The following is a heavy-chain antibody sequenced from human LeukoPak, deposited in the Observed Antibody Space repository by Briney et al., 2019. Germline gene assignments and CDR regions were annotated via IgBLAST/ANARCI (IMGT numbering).Heavy chain of an antibody. CDR3: ARRIAAAGTSWYFDL. CDR2: ISSSSSYI. D-gene: IGHD6-13*01. V-gene: IGHV3-21*01. Sequence: GSLRLSCAASGFTFSSYSMNWVRQAPGKGLEWVSSISSSSSYIYYADSVKGRFTISRDNAKDSLYLQMNSLRAKDTAVYYCARRIAAAGTSWYFDLWGRGTLVTVSS. CDR1: GFTFSSYS. J-gene: IGHJ2*01.